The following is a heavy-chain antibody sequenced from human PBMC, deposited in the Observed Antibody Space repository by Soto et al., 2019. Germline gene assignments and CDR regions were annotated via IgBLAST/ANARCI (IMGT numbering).Heavy chain of an antibody. CDR3: ARDRWFGELPLYYFDY. V-gene: IGHV4-30-4*01. CDR2: IYYSGST. D-gene: IGHD3-10*01. Sequence: SETLSLTCTVSGGSISSGDYYWSWIRQPPGKGLEWIGYIYYSGSTYYNPSLKSRVTISVDTSKNQFSLKLSSVTAADTAVYYCARDRWFGELPLYYFDYWGQGTLVTVSS. CDR1: GGSISSGDYY. J-gene: IGHJ4*02.